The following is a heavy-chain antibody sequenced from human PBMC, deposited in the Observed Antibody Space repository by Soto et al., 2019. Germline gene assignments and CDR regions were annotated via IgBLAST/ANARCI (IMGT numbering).Heavy chain of an antibody. J-gene: IGHJ3*02. D-gene: IGHD3-10*01. CDR2: ISYDGSNK. Sequence: GGSLRLSCAAYGFTFSSYGMHWVRQAPGKGLEWVAVISYDGSNKYYADSVKGRFTISRDNSKNTLYLQMNSLRAEDTAVYYCAKAIYYYGSKLGAFDIWGQGTMVTVSS. CDR3: AKAIYYYGSKLGAFDI. V-gene: IGHV3-30*18. CDR1: GFTFSSYG.